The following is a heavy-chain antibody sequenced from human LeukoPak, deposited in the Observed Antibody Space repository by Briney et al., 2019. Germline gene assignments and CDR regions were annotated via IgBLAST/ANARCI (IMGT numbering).Heavy chain of an antibody. J-gene: IGHJ4*02. Sequence: GGSLRLSCAVSGFTSSSYWMGWVRQAPGKGLEWVANINQDGREKYYVDSVKGRFTTSRDNAKNSLYLQMNSLRAEDTAVYYCARFRSSITMVRGVTRTGRNFDYWGQGTLVTVSS. CDR3: ARFRSSITMVRGVTRTGRNFDY. D-gene: IGHD3-10*01. V-gene: IGHV3-7*01. CDR1: GFTSSSYW. CDR2: INQDGREK.